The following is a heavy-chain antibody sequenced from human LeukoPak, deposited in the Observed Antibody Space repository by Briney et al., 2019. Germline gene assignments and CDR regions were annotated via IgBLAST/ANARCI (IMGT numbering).Heavy chain of an antibody. J-gene: IGHJ3*02. CDR3: ARPTASYDTLDI. V-gene: IGHV1-18*01. D-gene: IGHD1-26*01. CDR1: GYTFSSYG. CDR2: ISTSNSLT. Sequence: GASVKVSCKAFGYTFSSYGISWVRQAPGQGLEWVGWISTSNSLTRYPEKFQGRVTLTTDASTSTAYMELRSLRSDDAAVYYCARPTASYDTLDIWGQGTRVTVSS.